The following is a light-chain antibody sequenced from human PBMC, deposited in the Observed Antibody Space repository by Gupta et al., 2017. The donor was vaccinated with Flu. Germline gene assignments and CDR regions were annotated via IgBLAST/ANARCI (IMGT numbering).Light chain of an antibody. J-gene: IGKJ4*01. V-gene: IGKV1-33*01. Sequence: SFVYPSFISSCTIQCLVSRDVSTYLHWYQQKPGQAPKLLIYEASYLDTGVPYRFSGSGSGTDFTFTISSLDADDFGTYFCQQDNIFPFTFGRGTKVEIK. CDR3: QQDNIFPFT. CDR2: EAS. CDR1: RDVSTY.